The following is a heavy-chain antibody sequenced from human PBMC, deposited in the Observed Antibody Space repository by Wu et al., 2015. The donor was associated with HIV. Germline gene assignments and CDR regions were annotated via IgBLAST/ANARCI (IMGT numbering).Heavy chain of an antibody. CDR2: ISAYNGNT. D-gene: IGHD6-13*01. CDR3: ARTYSSSPSYYYYYMDV. V-gene: IGHV1-18*01. J-gene: IGHJ6*03. Sequence: QVQLVQSGAEVKKPGASVKVSCKASGYTFTSHGISWVRQAPGQGLEWMGWISAYNGNTNYAQKLQGRVTMTTDTSMSTAYMELRSLRSDDTAVYYCARTYSSSPSYYYYYMDVWAKGPRSPSP. CDR1: GYTFTSHG.